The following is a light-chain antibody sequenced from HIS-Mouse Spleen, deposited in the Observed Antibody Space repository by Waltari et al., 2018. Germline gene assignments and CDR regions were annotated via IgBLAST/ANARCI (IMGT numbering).Light chain of an antibody. CDR3: SSYTSSSFNVV. Sequence: QSALTQPASVSGSPGQSITIPCPGTSSDVGGYNFVSCYQQHPGKAPKLMIYDVSNRPSGVSNRFSGSKSGNTASLTISGLQAEDEADYYCSSYTSSSFNVVFGGGTKLTVL. CDR1: SSDVGGYNF. V-gene: IGLV2-14*03. J-gene: IGLJ2*01. CDR2: DVS.